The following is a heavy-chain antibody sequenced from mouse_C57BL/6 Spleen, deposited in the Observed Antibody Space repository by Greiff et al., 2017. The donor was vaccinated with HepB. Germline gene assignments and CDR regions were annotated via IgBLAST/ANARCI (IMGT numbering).Heavy chain of an antibody. CDR2: IYPGSGNT. CDR3: AREEILQLGQHDYFDY. Sequence: QVQLQQSGAELVRPGASVKLSCKASGYTFTDYYINWVKQRPGQGLEWIARIYPGSGNTYYNEKFKGKATLTAENSSSPAYMQLSSLTSEDSAVYFCAREEILQLGQHDYFDYWGQGTTLTVSS. D-gene: IGHD4-1*02. V-gene: IGHV1-76*01. CDR1: GYTFTDYY. J-gene: IGHJ2*01.